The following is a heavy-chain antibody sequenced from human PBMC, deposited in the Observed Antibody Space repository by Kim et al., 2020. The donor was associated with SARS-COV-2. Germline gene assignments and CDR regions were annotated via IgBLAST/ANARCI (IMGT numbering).Heavy chain of an antibody. CDR1: GFTVSSNY. CDR3: ARGPTVTTWHYYYGMDV. D-gene: IGHD4-17*01. J-gene: IGHJ6*02. Sequence: GGSLRLSCAASGFTVSSNYMSWVRQAPGKGLEWVSVIYSGGSTYYADSVKGRFTISRDNSKNTLYLQMNSLRAEDTAVYYCARGPTVTTWHYYYGMDVWGQGTTVTVSS. V-gene: IGHV3-53*01. CDR2: IYSGGST.